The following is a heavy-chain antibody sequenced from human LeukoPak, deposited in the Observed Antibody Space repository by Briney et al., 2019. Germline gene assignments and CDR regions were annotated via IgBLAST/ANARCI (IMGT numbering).Heavy chain of an antibody. CDR2: IQSDGSDQ. CDR3: ARGSEAFDI. Sequence: GGSLRLSCAASGFTFSSYGMHWVRQAPGKGLEWVAFIQSDGSDQYYADSVKGRLPISRDNSKNTLYLQMNSLRTEDTAVYYCARGSEAFDIWGQGTMVTVSS. CDR1: GFTFSSYG. V-gene: IGHV3-30*02. J-gene: IGHJ3*02.